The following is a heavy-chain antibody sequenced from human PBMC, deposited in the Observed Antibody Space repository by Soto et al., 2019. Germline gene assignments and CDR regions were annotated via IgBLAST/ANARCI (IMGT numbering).Heavy chain of an antibody. CDR3: VRDGTKSLRDWFDP. V-gene: IGHV4-4*07. D-gene: IGHD1-1*01. CDR1: GASSSGFD. J-gene: IGHJ5*02. Sequence: SETLSLTCTFSGASSSGFDWSWIRKSAGKGLEWIGRNYATGTTAYNPPLKSRVMMSVDTSKKQISLKLRTVTATDTAVYYCVRDGTKSLRDWFDPWGQGISVTVSS. CDR2: NYATGTT.